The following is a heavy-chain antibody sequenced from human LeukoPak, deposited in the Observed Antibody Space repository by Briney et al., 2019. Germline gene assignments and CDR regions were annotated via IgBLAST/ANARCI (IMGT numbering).Heavy chain of an antibody. D-gene: IGHD3-10*01. CDR2: ISGSGGST. J-gene: IGHJ4*02. V-gene: IGHV3-23*01. Sequence: GGSLRLSCAASGFTFSGYAMSWVRQAPGKGLEWVSAISGSGGSTYYADSVKGRFTISRDNSKNTLYLQMNSLRAEDTAVYYCAKVRLMVRGVTPSYYFDYWGQGTLVTVSS. CDR1: GFTFSGYA. CDR3: AKVRLMVRGVTPSYYFDY.